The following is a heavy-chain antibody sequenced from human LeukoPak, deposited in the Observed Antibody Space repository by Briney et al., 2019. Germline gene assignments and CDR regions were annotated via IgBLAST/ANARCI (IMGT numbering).Heavy chain of an antibody. V-gene: IGHV4-39*01. Sequence: PSETLSLTCTVSGGSISSSSYYWGWIRQPPGKGLEWIGSIYYSGSTYYNPSLKSRVTISVDTSKNQFSLKLSSVTAADTAVYYCARTTIGVAGPYYYYYMGVWGKGTTVTISS. CDR2: IYYSGST. D-gene: IGHD6-19*01. CDR1: GGSISSSSYY. J-gene: IGHJ6*03. CDR3: ARTTIGVAGPYYYYYMGV.